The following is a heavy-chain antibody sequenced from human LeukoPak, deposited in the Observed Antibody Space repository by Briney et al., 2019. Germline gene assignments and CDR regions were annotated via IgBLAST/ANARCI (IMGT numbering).Heavy chain of an antibody. Sequence: PGGSLRLSCACSGLAFSTYTMHWVRQAPGKGLQYVSAISPNGDRTWYANSVNGRFKISRDNSKNTLYLQMGSLRAEDMAVYYCARGGIKGPHDAFDIWGQGTMVTVSS. CDR1: GLAFSTYT. J-gene: IGHJ3*02. CDR3: ARGGIKGPHDAFDI. CDR2: ISPNGDRT. V-gene: IGHV3-64*01. D-gene: IGHD3-10*01.